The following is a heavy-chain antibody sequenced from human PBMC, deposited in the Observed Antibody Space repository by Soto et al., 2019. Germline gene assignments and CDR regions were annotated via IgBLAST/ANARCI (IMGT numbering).Heavy chain of an antibody. CDR1: GYSFTTYW. V-gene: IGHV5-51*01. CDR3: ARNPTFDF. D-gene: IGHD3-10*01. CDR2: IFPGDSDT. J-gene: IGHJ4*02. Sequence: PGETLKISCKGSGYSFTTYWIGWVRQMPGKGLEWMGIIFPGDSDTRYSPSFQGQVTISADKSINTAYLQWNSLRASDTAMYYCARNPTFDFWGQGTQVTVSS.